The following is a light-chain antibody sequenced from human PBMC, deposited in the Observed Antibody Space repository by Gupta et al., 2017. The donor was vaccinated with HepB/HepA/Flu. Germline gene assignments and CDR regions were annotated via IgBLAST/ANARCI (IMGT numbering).Light chain of an antibody. CDR3: AAWDDSLRGV. V-gene: IGLV1-47*01. Sequence: QSVLTQPPSASGTPGQRVTISCSGSSSNIGSNYVYWYQQLPGTAPKLLIDRNNQRPSGVPDRFSGSKSGTSASLAISGLRSEDEADYYCAAWDDSLRGVFGGGTKLTVL. CDR1: SSNIGSNY. CDR2: RNN. J-gene: IGLJ3*02.